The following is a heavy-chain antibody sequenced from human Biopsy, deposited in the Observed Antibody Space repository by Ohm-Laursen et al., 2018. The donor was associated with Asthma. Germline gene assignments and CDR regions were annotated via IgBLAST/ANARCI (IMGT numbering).Heavy chain of an antibody. J-gene: IGHJ4*02. D-gene: IGHD3-22*01. CDR2: INTNTGNP. CDR3: ARMISYYHEMRAPFFDY. V-gene: IGHV7-4-1*02. CDR1: GYTVTRYA. Sequence: ASVKASCKASGYTVTRYAINWVRQAPGQGLEWMGRINTNTGNPTYAQGFTGRFVFSLDTSVNTAHLQISSLKAEDTAVYYCARMISYYHEMRAPFFDYWGQGTLVTVSS.